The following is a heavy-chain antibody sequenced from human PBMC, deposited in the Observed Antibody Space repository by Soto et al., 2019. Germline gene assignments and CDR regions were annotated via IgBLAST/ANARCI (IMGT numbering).Heavy chain of an antibody. V-gene: IGHV3-7*05. J-gene: IGHJ4*02. CDR3: AREGDDILTGYSI. D-gene: IGHD3-9*01. CDR2: IKQDGSEN. CDR1: GFTFSSYW. Sequence: AGSLRLSCAASGFTFSSYWISWVRQAPGKGLEWVGNIKQDGSENYYEDSVQGRLTITRDNAKNSLYLQMNSLRAEDTAVYYCAREGDDILTGYSIGGQGTRVTVSS.